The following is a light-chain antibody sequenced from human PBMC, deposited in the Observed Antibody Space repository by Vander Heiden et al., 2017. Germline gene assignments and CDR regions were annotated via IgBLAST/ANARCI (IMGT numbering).Light chain of an antibody. Sequence: QSVLTQPPSVSGAPGQRVTISCTGSRSNIGAGYDVHWYRQLPGTAPKLLIYGNSNRPSGVPDRFSGSKSATSASLAIAGLQAEDEADYYCQSLDTSLSGYVFGTGTKVTVL. V-gene: IGLV1-40*01. CDR3: QSLDTSLSGYV. CDR1: RSNIGAGYD. CDR2: GNS. J-gene: IGLJ1*01.